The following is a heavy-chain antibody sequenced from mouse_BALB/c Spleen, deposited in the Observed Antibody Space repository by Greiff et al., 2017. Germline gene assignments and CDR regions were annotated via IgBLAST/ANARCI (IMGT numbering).Heavy chain of an antibody. CDR2: IDPANGNT. J-gene: IGHJ2*01. D-gene: IGHD6-1*01. Sequence: EVQLQQSGAELVKPGASVKLSCTASGFTIKDTYMHWVKQRPEQGLVWIGRIDPANGNTKYDPKFQGKATITADTSSNTAYLQLSSLTSEDTAVYYCASTAVGEDFDYWGQGTTVTVSS. V-gene: IGHV14-3*02. CDR3: ASTAVGEDFDY. CDR1: GFTIKDTY.